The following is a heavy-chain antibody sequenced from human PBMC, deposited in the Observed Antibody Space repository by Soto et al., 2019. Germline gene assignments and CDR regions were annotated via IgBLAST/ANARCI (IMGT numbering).Heavy chain of an antibody. J-gene: IGHJ4*02. CDR3: ARGIGVFDS. D-gene: IGHD3-10*01. CDR2: IYYSGTT. V-gene: IGHV4-30-4*01. Sequence: SETLSLTCTVSGDSISTYDYYWSWFRQPPGEGLQWIGYIYYSGTTYYNPSLKSRVTLSMDTSKNQFSLRLSSVTAADTAVYYCARGIGVFDSWGQGTLVTVSS. CDR1: GDSISTYDYY.